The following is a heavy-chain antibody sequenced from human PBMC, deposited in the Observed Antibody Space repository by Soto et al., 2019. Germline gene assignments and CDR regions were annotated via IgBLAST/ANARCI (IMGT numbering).Heavy chain of an antibody. CDR1: GFTFDDYA. D-gene: IGHD6-6*01. CDR2: ISWNSGSI. V-gene: IGHV3-9*01. Sequence: GGSLRLSCAASGFTFDDYAMHWVRQAPGKGLEWVSGISWNSGSIGYADSVKGRFTISRDNAKNSLYLQMNSLRAEDTALNYCAKSPVPSSHYYYMDVWGKGTTVTVSS. CDR3: AKSPVPSSHYYYMDV. J-gene: IGHJ6*03.